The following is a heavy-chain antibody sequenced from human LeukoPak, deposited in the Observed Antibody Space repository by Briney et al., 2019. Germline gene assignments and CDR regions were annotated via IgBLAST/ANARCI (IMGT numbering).Heavy chain of an antibody. CDR3: ASCVILYGNFVSPPFDY. CDR2: IIPIFGTA. Sequence: GASVKVSCKASGGTFSSYAISWVRQAPGQGLEWMGGIIPIFGTANYAQKFQGRVTITADESTSTAYMELSSLRSEDTAVYYCASCVILYGNFVSPPFDYWGQGTLVTVSS. CDR1: GGTFSSYA. J-gene: IGHJ4*02. V-gene: IGHV1-69*13. D-gene: IGHD2-8*01.